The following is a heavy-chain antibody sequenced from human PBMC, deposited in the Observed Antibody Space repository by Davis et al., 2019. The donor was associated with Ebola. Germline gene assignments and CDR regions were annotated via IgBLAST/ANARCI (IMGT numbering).Heavy chain of an antibody. Sequence: PSETLSLTCTVSGGSISSYYWSWIRQPAGKGLEWIGRIYTSGSTNYNPSLKSRVTMSVDTSKNQFSLKLSSVTAADTAVYYCARFINFDDYYYYYMDVWGKGTTVTVSS. V-gene: IGHV4-4*07. CDR1: GGSISSYY. J-gene: IGHJ6*03. CDR2: IYTSGST. D-gene: IGHD3-9*01. CDR3: ARFINFDDYYYYYMDV.